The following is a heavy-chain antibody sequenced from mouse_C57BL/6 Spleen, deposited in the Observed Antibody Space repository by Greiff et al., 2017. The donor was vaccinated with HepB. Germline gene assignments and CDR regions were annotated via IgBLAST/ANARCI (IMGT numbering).Heavy chain of an antibody. CDR1: GYTFTSYW. J-gene: IGHJ4*01. CDR2: IYPSDSET. CDR3: ARSGWGDAMDY. Sequence: VQLQQPGAELVRPGSSVKLSCKASGYTFTSYWMDWVKQRPGQGLEWIGNIYPSDSETHYNQKFKDKATLTVDKSSSTAYMQLSSLTSEDSAVYYCARSGWGDAMDYWGQGTSVTVSS. V-gene: IGHV1-61*01. D-gene: IGHD3-1*01.